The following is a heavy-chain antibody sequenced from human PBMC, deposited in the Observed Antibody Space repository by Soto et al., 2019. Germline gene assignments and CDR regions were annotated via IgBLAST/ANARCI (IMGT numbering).Heavy chain of an antibody. J-gene: IGHJ6*02. CDR3: ARLIRATSYCYYGMDV. CDR1: GGSFSGYY. D-gene: IGHD2-2*01. Sequence: PSETLSLTCAVYGGSFSGYYWSWIRQPPGKGLEWLGEINHSGSTTYNPSLKSRVTISVVTSKNQFALKLSSVTAVDTAVYYCARLIRATSYCYYGMDVWGQGTTVTVSS. CDR2: INHSGST. V-gene: IGHV4-34*01.